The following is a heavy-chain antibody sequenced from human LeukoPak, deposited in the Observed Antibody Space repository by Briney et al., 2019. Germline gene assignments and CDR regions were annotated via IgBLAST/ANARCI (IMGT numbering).Heavy chain of an antibody. CDR1: GYTFTGYY. CDR2: INPNTCDT. D-gene: IGHD2-15*01. Sequence: ASVKVSCKASGYTFTGYYIHWVRQAPGQGLEWMGWINPNTCDTKYAQKFQGRVTMTRDTSISTVYMELRRLRSDDTAAYYCARGPLEYCSGGTCYSGRNWFDPWGQGTLVTVSS. CDR3: ARGPLEYCSGGTCYSGRNWFDP. V-gene: IGHV1-2*02. J-gene: IGHJ5*02.